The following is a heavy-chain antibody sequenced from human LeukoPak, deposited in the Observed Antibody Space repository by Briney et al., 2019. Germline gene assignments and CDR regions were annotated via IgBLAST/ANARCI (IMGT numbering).Heavy chain of an antibody. CDR1: GGSISSGDYY. J-gene: IGHJ5*02. Sequence: SQTLSLTCTVSGGSISSGDYYWSWTRQPPGKGLEWIGYIYYSGSTYYNPSLKSRVTISVDTSKNQFSLKLSSVTAADTAVYYCARGHCSSTSCYTPNNWFDPWGQGTLVTVSS. CDR2: IYYSGST. CDR3: ARGHCSSTSCYTPNNWFDP. D-gene: IGHD2-2*02. V-gene: IGHV4-30-4*01.